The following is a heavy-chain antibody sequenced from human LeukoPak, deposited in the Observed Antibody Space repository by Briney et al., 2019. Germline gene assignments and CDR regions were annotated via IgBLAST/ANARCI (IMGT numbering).Heavy chain of an antibody. CDR2: INPNSGGT. CDR3: ARLPDYYGSGSSSFDY. D-gene: IGHD3-10*01. V-gene: IGHV1-2*02. CDR1: GYTFTGYY. J-gene: IGHJ4*02. Sequence: ASVKVSCKASGYTFTGYYMHWVRQAPGRGLEWMGWINPNSGGTNYAQKFQGRVTMTRDTSISTAYMELSRLRSDDTAVYYCARLPDYYGSGSSSFDYWGQGTLVTVSS.